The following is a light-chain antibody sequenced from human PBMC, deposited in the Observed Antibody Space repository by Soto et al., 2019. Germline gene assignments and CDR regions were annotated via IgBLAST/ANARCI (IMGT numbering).Light chain of an antibody. V-gene: IGKV3-20*01. J-gene: IGKJ2*01. CDR1: QSVSSY. CDR3: PHYGSSPQT. Sequence: EIVLTQSPATLSLSKGERATLSCRASQSVSSYLAWYQQKPGQAPRLLIHGAFRRATGTPDRFSGSGSGTDFTLTISRLESEDFAVYYCPHYGSSPQTSGQGTKVDI. CDR2: GAF.